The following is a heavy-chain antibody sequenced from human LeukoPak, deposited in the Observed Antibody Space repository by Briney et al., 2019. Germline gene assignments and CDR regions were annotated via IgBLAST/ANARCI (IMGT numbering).Heavy chain of an antibody. CDR3: ARGSLESSSTSLDY. CDR2: INPSGGST. J-gene: IGHJ4*02. Sequence: GPSEKVSFNSSVYTFTSYYMHWVRHPPGQGLEWMGIINPSGGSTSNSHKFQGRVTMTRDTSTSTVYMELRSLRSEDTAVYYCARGSLESSSTSLDYWGQGTLVTVSS. D-gene: IGHD2-2*01. CDR1: VYTFTSYY. V-gene: IGHV1-46*03.